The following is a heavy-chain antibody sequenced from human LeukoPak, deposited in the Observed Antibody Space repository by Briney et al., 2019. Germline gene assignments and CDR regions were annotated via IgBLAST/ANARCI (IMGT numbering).Heavy chain of an antibody. D-gene: IGHD3-10*01. CDR2: IKQDGSEK. V-gene: IGHV3-7*05. J-gene: IGHJ4*02. CDR1: GFTFSYYW. Sequence: GGSLRLSCAASGFTFSYYWMSWVRQAPGKGLEWVANIKQDGSEKYYVDSVKGRFTISRDNAKNSLYLQMNSLRAEDTAVYYCAKDRPRGSDYWGQGTLVTVSS. CDR3: AKDRPRGSDY.